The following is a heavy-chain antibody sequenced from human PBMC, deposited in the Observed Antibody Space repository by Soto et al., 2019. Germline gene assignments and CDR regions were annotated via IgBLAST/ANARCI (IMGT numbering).Heavy chain of an antibody. CDR2: ISAYSGNT. D-gene: IGHD2-2*01. CDR1: GYTFTSYG. J-gene: IGHJ5*02. Sequence: GASVKVSCKSSGYTFTSYGISWVRHAPGQGLEWMGWISAYSGNTNYAQKLQGRVTMTTDTSTSTAYMELRSLRSDDTAVYYCARVGEAGGRNAGGIVVVPAAPRINWFDPWGQGTLVTVSS. CDR3: ARVGEAGGRNAGGIVVVPAAPRINWFDP. V-gene: IGHV1-18*01.